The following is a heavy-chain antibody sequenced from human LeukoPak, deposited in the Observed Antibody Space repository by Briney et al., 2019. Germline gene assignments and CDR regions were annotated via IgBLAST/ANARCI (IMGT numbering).Heavy chain of an antibody. D-gene: IGHD2-21*02. V-gene: IGHV4-34*01. CDR2: INHSGST. J-gene: IGHJ4*02. Sequence: SETLSLTCAVYGGSFSGYYWSWIRQPPGKGLEWIGEINHSGSTNYNPSLKSRVTISVDTSKNQFSLKLSSVTAADTAVYYCAREVVVVVTAYRPYYFDYWGQGTLVTVSS. CDR1: GGSFSGYY. CDR3: AREVVVVVTAYRPYYFDY.